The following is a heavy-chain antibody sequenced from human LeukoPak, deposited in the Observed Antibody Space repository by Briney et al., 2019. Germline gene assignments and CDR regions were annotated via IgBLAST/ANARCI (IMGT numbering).Heavy chain of an antibody. CDR2: IYYSGNT. Sequence: PSQTLSLTCTVSGDSISSDGYYWTWIRQHPGKGLEWIGYIYYSGNTYYNPSLKSRVTISVDTSKNQFSLKLSSVTAADTAVYYCARTWRIAVAVVLFDPWGQGTLVTVSS. V-gene: IGHV4-31*03. CDR3: ARTWRIAVAVVLFDP. D-gene: IGHD6-19*01. J-gene: IGHJ5*02. CDR1: GDSISSDGYY.